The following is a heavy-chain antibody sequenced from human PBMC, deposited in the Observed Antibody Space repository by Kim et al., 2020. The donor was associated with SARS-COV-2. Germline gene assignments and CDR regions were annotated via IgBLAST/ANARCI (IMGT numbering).Heavy chain of an antibody. Sequence: GGSLRLSCAASGFTFSSYAMHWVRQAPGKGLEWVAVISYDGSNKYYADSVKGRFTISRDNSKNTLYLQMNSLRAEDTAVYYCARDHNLDDILTGYFLFDYWGQGTLVTVSS. CDR2: ISYDGSNK. D-gene: IGHD3-9*01. CDR3: ARDHNLDDILTGYFLFDY. CDR1: GFTFSSYA. J-gene: IGHJ4*02. V-gene: IGHV3-30*04.